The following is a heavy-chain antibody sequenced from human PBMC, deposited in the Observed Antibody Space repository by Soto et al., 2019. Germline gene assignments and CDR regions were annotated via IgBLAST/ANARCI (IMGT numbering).Heavy chain of an antibody. CDR2: IIPILGIA. J-gene: IGHJ3*02. CDR3: AGTAAMNAFDI. V-gene: IGHV1-69*02. Sequence: QVQLVQSGAEVKKPGSSVKVSCKASGGTFSSYTISWVRQAPGQGLEWMGRIIPILGIANYAQKFQGRVTITADKSTSTAYMELSSLRSEDTAVYYCAGTAAMNAFDIWGQGTMVAVSS. CDR1: GGTFSSYT. D-gene: IGHD2-2*01.